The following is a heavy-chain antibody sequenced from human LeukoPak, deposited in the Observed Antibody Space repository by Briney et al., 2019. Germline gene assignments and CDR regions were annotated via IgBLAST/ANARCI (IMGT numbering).Heavy chain of an antibody. V-gene: IGHV4-59*01. CDR3: ARGPHTPWYFDY. CDR2: IYYSGST. Sequence: SETLSPTCTVSGGSISSYYWSWIRQPPGKGLEWIGYIYYSGSTNYNPSLKSRVTISVDTSKNQFSLKLSSVTAADTAVYYCARGPHTPWYFDYWGQGTLVTVSS. D-gene: IGHD2-2*02. J-gene: IGHJ4*02. CDR1: GGSISSYY.